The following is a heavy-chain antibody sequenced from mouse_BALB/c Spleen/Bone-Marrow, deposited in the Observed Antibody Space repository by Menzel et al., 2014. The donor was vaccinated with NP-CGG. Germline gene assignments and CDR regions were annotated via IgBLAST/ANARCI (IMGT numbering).Heavy chain of an antibody. CDR1: GYTFTSYW. CDR2: INPSNGRT. Sequence: SGAELVKPGASVKLSCKASGYTFTSYWMHWVKQRPGQGLEWIGEINPSNGRTNYNEEFKSKATLTVDKSSSTAYMQLSSLTSEDSAVYYCARGYFAYWGQGTLVTVSA. V-gene: IGHV1S81*02. J-gene: IGHJ3*01. D-gene: IGHD2-14*01. CDR3: ARGYFAY.